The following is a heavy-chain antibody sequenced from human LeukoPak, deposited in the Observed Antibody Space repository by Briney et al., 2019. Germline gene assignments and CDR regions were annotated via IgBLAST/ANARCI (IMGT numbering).Heavy chain of an antibody. CDR3: ARDLEHCRNIICSNSAY. V-gene: IGHV1-18*01. J-gene: IGHJ4*02. CDR1: GYTFTSYG. Sequence: ASVKVSCKASGYTFTSYGISWVRQAPGQGLEWMGWISAYNGNTNYARKLQGRVTMTTDTSTNTVYMDLRSLRSDDTAVYYCARDLEHCRNIICSNSAYWGQGTLVTVSS. CDR2: ISAYNGNT. D-gene: IGHD2-2*01.